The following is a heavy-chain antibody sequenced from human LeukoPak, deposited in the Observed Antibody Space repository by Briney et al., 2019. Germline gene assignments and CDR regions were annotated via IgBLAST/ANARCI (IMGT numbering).Heavy chain of an antibody. CDR2: ISGSGGST. CDR3: ANELLDYYDSSGYYYSPDAFDI. J-gene: IGHJ3*02. Sequence: QTGGSLRLSCIGTGFTFSSDAMGWVRQAPGKGLEWVSAISGSGGSTYYADSVKGRFTISRDNSKNTLYLQMNSLRAEDTAVYYCANELLDYYDSSGYYYSPDAFDIWGQGTMVTVSS. D-gene: IGHD3-22*01. V-gene: IGHV3-23*01. CDR1: GFTFSSDA.